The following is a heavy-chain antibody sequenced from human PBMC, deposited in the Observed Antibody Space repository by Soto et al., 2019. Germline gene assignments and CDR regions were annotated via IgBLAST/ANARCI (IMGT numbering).Heavy chain of an antibody. J-gene: IGHJ6*03. Sequence: EVQLVESGGGLVKPGGSLRLSCAASGFTFSNAWMSWVRQAPGKGLEWVGRIKSKTDGGTTDYAAPVKGRFTISRDDSKNTLYLQMNSLKTEDTAVYYCTTVTGSSVDYYYYYMDVWGKGTSVTVSS. V-gene: IGHV3-15*01. CDR1: GFTFSNAW. D-gene: IGHD3-9*01. CDR3: TTVTGSSVDYYYYYMDV. CDR2: IKSKTDGGTT.